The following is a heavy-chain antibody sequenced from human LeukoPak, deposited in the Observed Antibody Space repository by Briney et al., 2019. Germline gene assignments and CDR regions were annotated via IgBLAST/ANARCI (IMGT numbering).Heavy chain of an antibody. Sequence: PGGSLRLSCAASGFTFSSYGMHWVRQAPGKGLEWVAFIRYDGSNKYYADSVKGRITIPRDNAKNSVYLQMNSLRVEDTAVYYCAREHMGVSAFDIWGQGTMVTVSS. CDR3: AREHMGVSAFDI. D-gene: IGHD1-26*01. V-gene: IGHV3-30*02. CDR2: IRYDGSNK. J-gene: IGHJ3*02. CDR1: GFTFSSYG.